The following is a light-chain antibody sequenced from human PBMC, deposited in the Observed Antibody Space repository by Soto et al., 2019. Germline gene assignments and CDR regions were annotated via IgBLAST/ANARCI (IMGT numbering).Light chain of an antibody. CDR1: QTISNY. CDR3: QQSYSAPQT. J-gene: IGKJ1*01. Sequence: DIQMTQSPSSLSASVGDRVTITCRASQTISNYLHWYQQSPGKAPNLLIYLASNLQSGVPSRFSGGGTGTDFTLIISSLQPEDFATYYCQQSYSAPQTFGQGTKVEIK. CDR2: LAS. V-gene: IGKV1-39*01.